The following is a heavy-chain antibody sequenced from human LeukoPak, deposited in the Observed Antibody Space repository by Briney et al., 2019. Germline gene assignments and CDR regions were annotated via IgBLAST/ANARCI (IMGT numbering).Heavy chain of an antibody. CDR3: AKGQRNDVVNWFDP. V-gene: IGHV3-9*01. D-gene: IGHD1-1*01. Sequence: PGRSLRLSCAASGFTFDDYAMHWVRQAPGKGLEWVSGISWNSGSIGYADSVKGRFTISRDNAKNSLYLQINSLRAEDTALYYCAKGQRNDVVNWFDPWGQGILVTVSS. CDR2: ISWNSGSI. J-gene: IGHJ5*02. CDR1: GFTFDDYA.